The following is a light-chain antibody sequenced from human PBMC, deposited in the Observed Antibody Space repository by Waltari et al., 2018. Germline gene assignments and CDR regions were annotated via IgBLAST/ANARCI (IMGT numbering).Light chain of an antibody. CDR1: QRVSSN. Sequence: EIVMTQSPATLSVSPGERGTLSCRASQRVSSNLAGYQQKPGQAPRPLINGASTRATGIPARFSGSGSGTEFTLTITSLQSEDFAVYYCQHYNNWPPWTFGQGTKVEIK. CDR3: QHYNNWPPWT. J-gene: IGKJ1*01. CDR2: GAS. V-gene: IGKV3-15*01.